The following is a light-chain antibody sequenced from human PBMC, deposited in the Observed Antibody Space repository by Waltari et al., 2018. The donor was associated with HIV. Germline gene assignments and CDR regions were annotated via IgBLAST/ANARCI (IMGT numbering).Light chain of an antibody. V-gene: IGLV2-23*01. CDR2: EDN. CDR1: SSDVGSYNV. J-gene: IGLJ3*02. Sequence: QSALTQPASVSGSPGQSITISCTGTSSDVGSYNVVSWYQQHPGKAPKLMIYEDNKRPSGVSNRCSGSKSGNTASLTISGLQAEDEADYSCCSYAGSSTWVFGGGTKLTVL. CDR3: CSYAGSSTWV.